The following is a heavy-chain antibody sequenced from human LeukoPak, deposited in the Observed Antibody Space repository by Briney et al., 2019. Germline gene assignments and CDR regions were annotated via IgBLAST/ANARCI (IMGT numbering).Heavy chain of an antibody. J-gene: IGHJ4*02. D-gene: IGHD3-3*01. V-gene: IGHV3-48*01. CDR3: ARQYYDFWSGYYPTDY. CDR1: GFTFSSYS. CDR2: ISSSSSTI. Sequence: ESLRLSCAASGFTFSSYSMNWVRQAPGKGLEWVSYISSSSSTIYYAYSVKGRFTITRDNAKNSLFLQMNSLRGEDTAVYYCARQYYDFWSGYYPTDYWGQGTLVTVSS.